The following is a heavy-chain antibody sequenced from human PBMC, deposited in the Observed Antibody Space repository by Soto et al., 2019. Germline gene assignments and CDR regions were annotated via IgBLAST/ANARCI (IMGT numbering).Heavy chain of an antibody. Sequence: ASVKVSCKASGYTFTSYGISWVRQAPGQGLEWMGWISAYNGNTNYAQKLQGRVTMTTDTSTSTAYMELRSLRSDDTAVYYCARDQTRYYYDSSGYFDYWGQGTLVTVSS. D-gene: IGHD3-22*01. V-gene: IGHV1-18*01. J-gene: IGHJ4*02. CDR3: ARDQTRYYYDSSGYFDY. CDR2: ISAYNGNT. CDR1: GYTFTSYG.